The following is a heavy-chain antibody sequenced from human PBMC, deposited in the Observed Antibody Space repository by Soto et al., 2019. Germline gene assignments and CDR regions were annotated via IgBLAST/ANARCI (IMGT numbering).Heavy chain of an antibody. CDR1: GYTFSDSY. V-gene: IGHV3-11*01. Sequence: QVQLVESGGDLVKRGGSLRLSCAASGYTFSDSYMSWIRQAPGKGLEWISYVDTSSTKIYYADSVKGRFTISRDNAKNSLYLEMNSLRDEDTAVYYCASHYDMWSGYLYPVDYWGQGTLVTVSS. CDR2: VDTSSTKI. CDR3: ASHYDMWSGYLYPVDY. J-gene: IGHJ4*02. D-gene: IGHD3-3*01.